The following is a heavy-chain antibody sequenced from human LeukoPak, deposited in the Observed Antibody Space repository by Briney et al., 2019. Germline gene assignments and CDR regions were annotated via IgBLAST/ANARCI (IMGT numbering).Heavy chain of an antibody. D-gene: IGHD1-26*01. Sequence: ASVKDSCMVSGYTFTNYRISRVRQAPGQGREWMGWISSYNSNTNYAQKFQDRVTMTTDTSTGTAYMERRSPRSDDTAVYYCGRDYRATGIILVFDYWGQGTLVTVPS. CDR3: GRDYRATGIILVFDY. J-gene: IGHJ4*02. CDR1: GYTFTNYR. V-gene: IGHV1-18*01. CDR2: ISSYNSNT.